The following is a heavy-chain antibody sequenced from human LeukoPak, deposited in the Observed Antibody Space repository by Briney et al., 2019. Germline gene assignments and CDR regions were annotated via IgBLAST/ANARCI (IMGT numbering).Heavy chain of an antibody. D-gene: IGHD6-13*01. J-gene: IGHJ4*02. CDR1: GFTFSSYS. V-gene: IGHV3-64*04. Sequence: PGGSLRLSCSASGFTFSSYSMHWVRQAPGKGLEYVSGISSNGGSTYYADSVKGRFTISRDNSKNTVYLQVNSLRDEDTAVYYCARDLEAANTYYFDYWGQGTMVTVSS. CDR3: ARDLEAANTYYFDY. CDR2: ISSNGGST.